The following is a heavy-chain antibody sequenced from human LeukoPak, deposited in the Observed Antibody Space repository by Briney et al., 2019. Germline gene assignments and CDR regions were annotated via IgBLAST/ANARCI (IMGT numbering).Heavy chain of an antibody. CDR1: GGSISSYY. CDR3: ARGRGYCGSASCLYYFDY. CDR2: IYYSGST. D-gene: IGHD2-2*01. Sequence: SETLSLTCTVSGGSISSYYWSWIRQPPGKGLEWIGYIYYSGSTNYNPSLKSRVTISVDTSKNQFSLKLSSVTAADTAVYYCARGRGYCGSASCLYYFDYWGQGTLVTVSS. J-gene: IGHJ4*02. V-gene: IGHV4-59*01.